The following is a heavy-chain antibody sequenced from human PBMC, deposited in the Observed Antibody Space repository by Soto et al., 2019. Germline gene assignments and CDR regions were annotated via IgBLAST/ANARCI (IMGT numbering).Heavy chain of an antibody. J-gene: IGHJ4*02. CDR3: ASTGPIAVAGLFDY. V-gene: IGHV1-69*01. CDR1: GGIFSSYA. Sequence: QVQLVQSGAEVKKPGSSVKVSCKASGGIFSSYAISWVRQAPGQGLEWMGGIIPIFGTANYAQKFQGGVTITADESTSTAYMELSSLRSEDTAVYYCASTGPIAVAGLFDYWGQGTLVTVSS. CDR2: IIPIFGTA. D-gene: IGHD6-19*01.